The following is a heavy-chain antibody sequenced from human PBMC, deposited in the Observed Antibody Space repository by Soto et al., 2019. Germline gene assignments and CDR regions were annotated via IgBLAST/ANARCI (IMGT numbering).Heavy chain of an antibody. CDR3: ARDTPDPRAFDI. CDR1: GYTFTSYY. Sequence: ASVKVSCKASGYTFTSYYMHWVRQAPGQGLEWMGIINPSGGSTSYAQKLQGRVTMTTDTSTSTAYMELRSLRSDDTAVYYCARDTPDPRAFDIWGQGTMVTVSS. CDR2: INPSGGST. J-gene: IGHJ3*02. V-gene: IGHV1-46*01.